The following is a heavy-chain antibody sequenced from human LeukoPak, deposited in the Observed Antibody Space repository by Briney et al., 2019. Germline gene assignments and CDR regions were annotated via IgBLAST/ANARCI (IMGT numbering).Heavy chain of an antibody. CDR2: ISSSSSYI. CDR1: GFTFSSYS. Sequence: PGGSLRLSGAASGFTFSSYSMNWVRQAPGKGLEWVSSISSSSSYIYYADSVKGRFTISRDNAKNSLYLQMNSLRAEDTAVYYCARDSDTKPIKIKRYYMDVWGKGTTVTVSS. CDR3: ARDSDTKPIKIKRYYMDV. V-gene: IGHV3-21*01. D-gene: IGHD2-8*01. J-gene: IGHJ6*03.